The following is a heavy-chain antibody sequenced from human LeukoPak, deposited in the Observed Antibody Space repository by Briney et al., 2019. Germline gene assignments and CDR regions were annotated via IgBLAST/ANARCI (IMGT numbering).Heavy chain of an antibody. CDR2: IKQDGGEI. V-gene: IGHV3-7*01. J-gene: IGHJ6*03. CDR1: GFTFSNYA. Sequence: GGSLRLSCVASGFTFSNYAFNWVRQGPGKGLEWVANIKQDGGEIYYVDSVKGRFTISRDNAKNSLYLEMNSLRAEDTAVYYCMRWSHDSGYYYMDVWGKGTTVTISS. D-gene: IGHD3-3*01. CDR3: MRWSHDSGYYYMDV.